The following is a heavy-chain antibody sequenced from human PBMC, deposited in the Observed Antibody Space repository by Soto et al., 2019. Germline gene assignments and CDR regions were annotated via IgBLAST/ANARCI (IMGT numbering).Heavy chain of an antibody. V-gene: IGHV3-23*01. CDR3: AKLGSSSWSPHYYFDY. D-gene: IGHD2-2*01. J-gene: IGHJ4*02. Sequence: EVQLLESGGGLVQPGGPLRLSCAASGFTFNNYAMGWVRQAPGKGLEWVSAITDSGDDTYYIDSVKGRFTISRDNSKSTWYLQMNSLRAEDTAIYYCAKLGSSSWSPHYYFDYWGQGTLVTVSS. CDR2: ITDSGDDT. CDR1: GFTFNNYA.